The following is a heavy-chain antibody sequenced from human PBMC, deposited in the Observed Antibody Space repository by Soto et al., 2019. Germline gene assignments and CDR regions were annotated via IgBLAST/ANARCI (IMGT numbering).Heavy chain of an antibody. V-gene: IGHV1-69*02. CDR2: IIPILGIA. CDR3: XXXXXXXXXXPAAAWFDP. J-gene: IGHJ5*02. D-gene: IGHD2-2*01. Sequence: QVQLVQSGDEVKKPGSSVKVSCKASGGTFSSYTISWVRQAPGQGLEWMGRIIPILGIANYAQKFQGRVTITAEKATSTAYMXXXXXXXXXXXXXXXXXXXXXXXXXPAAAWFDPWGQGTLVTVSS. CDR1: GGTFSSYT.